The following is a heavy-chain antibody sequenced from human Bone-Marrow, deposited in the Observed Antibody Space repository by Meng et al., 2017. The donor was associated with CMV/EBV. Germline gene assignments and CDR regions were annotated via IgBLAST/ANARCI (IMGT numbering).Heavy chain of an antibody. CDR1: GGSFSGYY. Sequence: AVYGGSFSGYYWSWIRQPPGKGLELIGEINHSGSTNYNPSLKSRVTISVDTSKNQFSLKLSSVTAADTAVYYCASGRYGSGNNWFDPWGQGTLVTVSS. V-gene: IGHV4-34*01. J-gene: IGHJ5*02. D-gene: IGHD3-10*01. CDR2: INHSGST. CDR3: ASGRYGSGNNWFDP.